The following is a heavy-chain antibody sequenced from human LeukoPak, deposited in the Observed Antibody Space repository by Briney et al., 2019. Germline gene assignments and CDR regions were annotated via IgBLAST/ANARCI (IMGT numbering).Heavy chain of an antibody. V-gene: IGHV3-33*06. Sequence: PGRSLRLSCAASGFTFSSYGMHWVRQAPGKGLEWVAVIWYDGSNKYYADSVKGRFTISRDNSKNTLYLQMNSLRAEDTAVYYCAKDPGGSTAWGDFDYWGQGTLVTASS. J-gene: IGHJ4*02. CDR2: IWYDGSNK. CDR3: AKDPGGSTAWGDFDY. CDR1: GFTFSSYG. D-gene: IGHD2-2*01.